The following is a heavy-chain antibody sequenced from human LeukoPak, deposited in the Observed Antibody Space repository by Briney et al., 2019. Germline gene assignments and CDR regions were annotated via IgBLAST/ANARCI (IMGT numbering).Heavy chain of an antibody. V-gene: IGHV3-7*04. J-gene: IGHJ4*02. D-gene: IGHD2-15*01. CDR3: AREYCSGGTCYLPGY. CDR1: GFSFSAYW. Sequence: GGSLRLSCAASGFSFSAYWMSWVRQAPGKGLEWLANIETDGSEQYYVDSVKGRFTISRDNAMNSLYLQMNSLRADDTAVYYCAREYCSGGTCYLPGYWGQGTLVTVSS. CDR2: IETDGSEQ.